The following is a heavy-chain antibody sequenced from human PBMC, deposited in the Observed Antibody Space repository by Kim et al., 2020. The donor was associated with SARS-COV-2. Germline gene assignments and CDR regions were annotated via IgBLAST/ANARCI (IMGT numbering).Heavy chain of an antibody. CDR1: GFTFDDYA. Sequence: GGSLRLSCAASGFTFDDYAMHWVRQAPGKGLEWVSGISWNSGSIGYADSVKGRFTISRDNAKNSLYLQMNSLRAEDTALYYCAKDILKRPAKAYYFDYWG. D-gene: IGHD2-2*01. J-gene: IGHJ4*01. CDR3: AKDILKRPAKAYYFDY. V-gene: IGHV3-9*01. CDR2: ISWNSGSI.